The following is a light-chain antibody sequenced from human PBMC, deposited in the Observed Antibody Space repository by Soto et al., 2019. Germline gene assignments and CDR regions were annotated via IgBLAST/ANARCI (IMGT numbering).Light chain of an antibody. CDR3: RSYANSRTLV. CDR1: SSDVGSYNL. V-gene: IGLV2-23*01. CDR2: EGS. Sequence: QSALTQTASVSACPGQSITISCSGTSSDVGSYNLVSWYQHCPGKAPKLIIYEGSRRPSGVSDRFSGSKSGNTASLTISGLQAADEADYYCRSYANSRTLVFGGGTKLTVL. J-gene: IGLJ3*02.